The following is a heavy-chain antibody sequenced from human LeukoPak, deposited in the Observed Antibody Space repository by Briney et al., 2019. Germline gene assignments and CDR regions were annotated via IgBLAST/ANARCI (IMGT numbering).Heavy chain of an antibody. V-gene: IGHV3-23*01. J-gene: IGHJ4*02. D-gene: IGHD2-21*02. CDR2: ISGSGGST. Sequence: GGSLRLSCAASGFTLSSYAMSWVRPAPGKGLEWVSAISGSGGSTYYTDSAKGRFTTSRDNSKNTLYLQMNSLRAEDTAVYYCARDMSGGDCPDYWGQGTLVTVSS. CDR1: GFTLSSYA. CDR3: ARDMSGGDCPDY.